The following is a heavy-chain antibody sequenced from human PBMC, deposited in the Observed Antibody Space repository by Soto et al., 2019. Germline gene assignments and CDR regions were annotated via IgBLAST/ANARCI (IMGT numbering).Heavy chain of an antibody. CDR2: INHSGST. Sequence: SETLSLTCAVYGGSFSDYSWTWIRQPPGKGLEWIGEINHSGSTYYNPSLKSRVTISVDTSKNQFSLKLSSVTAADTAVYFCARYSPPKKTYDSNPGWFDPWGQGTLVTVSS. CDR1: GGSFSDYS. CDR3: ARYSPPKKTYDSNPGWFDP. V-gene: IGHV4-34*01. D-gene: IGHD3-22*01. J-gene: IGHJ5*02.